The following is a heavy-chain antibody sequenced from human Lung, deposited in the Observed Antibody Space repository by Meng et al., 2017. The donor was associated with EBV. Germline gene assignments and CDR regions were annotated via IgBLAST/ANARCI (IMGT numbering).Heavy chain of an antibody. J-gene: IGHJ4*02. CDR2: IFPILGIA. V-gene: IGHV1-69*04. CDR1: GCTFTSYG. D-gene: IGHD3-3*01. Sequence: QVQRVQSGAEVKKPXASXTVSXXESGCTFTSYGISWVRQAPGQRLEWMGKIFPILGIASYAQKFQGRVTITAAKSTSTAYMELSILRSEDTAVYYCASSIFGVVIISPLGYWGQGTLVTVSS. CDR3: ASSIFGVVIISPLGY.